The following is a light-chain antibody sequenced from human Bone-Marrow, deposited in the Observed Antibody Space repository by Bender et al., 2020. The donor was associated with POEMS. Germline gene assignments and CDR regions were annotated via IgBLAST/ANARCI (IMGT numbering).Light chain of an antibody. J-gene: IGLJ2*01. V-gene: IGLV3-1*01. CDR1: DLGDQY. Sequence: SYEVTQPPSVSVSPGQTASITCSGDDLGDQYVAWYQQKPGQSPVLVIYQDTKRPSGIPERFSGSNSGNTATLTISGTQAMDEDDYCCQAWDTYSLRFGGGTKLTVL. CDR3: QAWDTYSLR. CDR2: QDT.